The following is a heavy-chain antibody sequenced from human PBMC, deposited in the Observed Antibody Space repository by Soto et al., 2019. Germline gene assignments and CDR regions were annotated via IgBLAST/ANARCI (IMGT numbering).Heavy chain of an antibody. CDR3: ANERYSGSNIFDY. CDR2: ISVSGGTT. CDR1: GFTFSNYA. Sequence: GGSLRLSCAASGFTFSNYAMSWVRQAPGKGPEWVSGISVSGGTTYYADSVKGRFTISRDNSKNTLYLQMNSLRAEDTAVYYCANERYSGSNIFDYWGQGNLVTVSS. V-gene: IGHV3-23*01. D-gene: IGHD1-26*01. J-gene: IGHJ4*02.